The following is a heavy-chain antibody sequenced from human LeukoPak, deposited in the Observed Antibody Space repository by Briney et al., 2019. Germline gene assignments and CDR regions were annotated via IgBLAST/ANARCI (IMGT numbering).Heavy chain of an antibody. J-gene: IGHJ5*02. CDR1: GFTSSSYA. CDR2: IDGDGRIT. CDR3: ARDSPRTGP. Sequence: PGGSLRLSCAASGFTSSSYALNWVRQAPGQGLVWVSHIDGDGRITNYGDSVKGRFTISRDNAKNILYLQMNSLRAEDTAVYYCARDSPRTGPWGQGILVTVSS. D-gene: IGHD1-1*01. V-gene: IGHV3-74*01.